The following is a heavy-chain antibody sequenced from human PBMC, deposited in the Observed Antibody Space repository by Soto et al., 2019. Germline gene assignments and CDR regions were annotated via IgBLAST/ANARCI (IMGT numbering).Heavy chain of an antibody. D-gene: IGHD3-10*01. V-gene: IGHV3-30-3*01. CDR3: ARALWFGPHTDY. Sequence: QVQLVESGGGVVQPGRSLRLSCAASGFTFSSYAMHWVRQAPGKGLEWVAVISYDGSNKYYADSVKGRFTISRDNSKNKLYLQMNSLRAEDTAVYYCARALWFGPHTDYWGQGTLVTVSS. CDR1: GFTFSSYA. CDR2: ISYDGSNK. J-gene: IGHJ4*02.